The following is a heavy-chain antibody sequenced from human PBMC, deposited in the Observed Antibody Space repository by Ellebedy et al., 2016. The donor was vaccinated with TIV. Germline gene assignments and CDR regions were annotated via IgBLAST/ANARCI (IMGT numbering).Heavy chain of an antibody. CDR2: IYSGGST. Sequence: GESLKISCAASGFTVSSNYMSWVRQAPGKGLEWVSVIYSGGSTFYADSVKGRFTISRDNSKNTLYLQMNSLRAEDTAVYYCTTDPLDYYGSGSYYQIPRNYFDYWGQGTLVTVSS. J-gene: IGHJ4*02. V-gene: IGHV3-53*01. CDR1: GFTVSSNY. D-gene: IGHD3-10*01. CDR3: TTDPLDYYGSGSYYQIPRNYFDY.